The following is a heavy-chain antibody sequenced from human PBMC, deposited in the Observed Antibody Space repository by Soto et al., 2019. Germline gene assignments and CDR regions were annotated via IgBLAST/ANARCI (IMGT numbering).Heavy chain of an antibody. D-gene: IGHD5-12*01. CDR2: INHSGST. J-gene: IGHJ6*02. Sequence: SETLSLTCAVYGGSFSGYYWSWIRQPPGKGLEWIGEINHSGSTNYNPSLKSRVTISVDTSKNQFSLKLSSVTAADTAVYYCTRGRSWGYSGYWPGGDYGMDVWGQGTTVTV. V-gene: IGHV4-34*01. CDR1: GGSFSGYY. CDR3: TRGRSWGYSGYWPGGDYGMDV.